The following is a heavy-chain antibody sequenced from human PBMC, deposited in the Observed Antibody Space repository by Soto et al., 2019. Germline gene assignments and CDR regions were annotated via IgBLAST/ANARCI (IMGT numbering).Heavy chain of an antibody. Sequence: QVQLQESGPGLVKPSETLSLTCTVSGGSVSSGSYYWSWIRQPPGKGLAWIGYIYYSGSTNYDPSLKSRVTISVDTSKNQFSLKLSSVTAADTAVYYCARVDAVAGKPEVWYFDLWGRGTLVTVSS. CDR3: ARVDAVAGKPEVWYFDL. D-gene: IGHD6-19*01. CDR1: GGSVSSGSYY. V-gene: IGHV4-61*01. J-gene: IGHJ2*01. CDR2: IYYSGST.